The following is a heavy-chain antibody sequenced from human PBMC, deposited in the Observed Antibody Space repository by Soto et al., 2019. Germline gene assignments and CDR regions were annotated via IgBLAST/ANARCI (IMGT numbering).Heavy chain of an antibody. Sequence: SETLSLTCAVSSGSISSSNWWSWVRQPPGKGLEWIGEIYHSGSTNYNPSLKSRVTISVDKSKNQFSLKLSSVTAADTAVYYCARETLWFGELSAYYMDVWGKGTTVT. J-gene: IGHJ6*03. D-gene: IGHD3-10*01. CDR2: IYHSGST. V-gene: IGHV4-4*02. CDR1: SGSISSSNW. CDR3: ARETLWFGELSAYYMDV.